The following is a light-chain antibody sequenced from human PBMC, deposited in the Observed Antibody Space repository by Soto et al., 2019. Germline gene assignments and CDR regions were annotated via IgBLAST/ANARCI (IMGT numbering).Light chain of an antibody. J-gene: IGLJ2*01. CDR2: DVS. V-gene: IGLV2-14*03. CDR3: SSFATTDTPMV. CDR1: SRDVGGYNH. Sequence: QSALTQPASVSGSPGQSITISCTGTSRDVGGYNHVSWYQQHPGEAPKLMIYDVSSRPSGVSNRFSGSKAGDTASLTISGLQAEDEADYYCSSFATTDTPMVFGGGTQLTVL.